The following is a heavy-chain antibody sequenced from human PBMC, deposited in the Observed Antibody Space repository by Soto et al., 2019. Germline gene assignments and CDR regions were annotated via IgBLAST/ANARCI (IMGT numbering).Heavy chain of an antibody. CDR3: ARLAISRWGNWFDP. CDR1: GGSISSGGYY. D-gene: IGHD3-3*01. Sequence: QVQLQESGPGLVKPSQTLSLTCTVSGGSISSGGYYWRWIRQHPGKGLEWIGYIYYSGSTYYNPSLKSRVTIPVDTSKNQFSLKLSSVTAADTAVYYCARLAISRWGNWFDPWGQGTLVTVSS. V-gene: IGHV4-31*03. CDR2: IYYSGST. J-gene: IGHJ5*02.